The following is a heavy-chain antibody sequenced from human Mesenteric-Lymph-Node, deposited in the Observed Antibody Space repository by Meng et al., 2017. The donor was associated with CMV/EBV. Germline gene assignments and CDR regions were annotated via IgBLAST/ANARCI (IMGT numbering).Heavy chain of an antibody. V-gene: IGHV3-7*01. J-gene: IGHJ3*02. CDR1: GFTFSSYA. CDR2: IKQDGSEK. Sequence: GGSLRLSCAASGFTFSSYAMSWVRQAPGKGLEWVANIKQDGSEKYFVDSVKGRFTISRDNAKNSLYLQMSNLRTEDTAVYYCARGQGSETYCTSTNCYRDDAFDIWGQGTMVTVSS. CDR3: ARGQGSETYCTSTNCYRDDAFDI. D-gene: IGHD2-2*01.